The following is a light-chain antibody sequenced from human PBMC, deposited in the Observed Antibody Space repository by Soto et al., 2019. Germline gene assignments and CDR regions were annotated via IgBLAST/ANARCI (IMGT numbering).Light chain of an antibody. CDR3: QQRSNWAIT. CDR2: DAS. CDR1: QSVSSY. V-gene: IGKV3-11*01. Sequence: EIVLAQSPASLSLSACERARLCCRASQSVSSYLAWYQQKPGQAPRLLIYDASNRATGIPARFSGSGSGTDFTLTISSLEPEDFAVYYCQQRSNWAITFGQGTRLEIK. J-gene: IGKJ5*01.